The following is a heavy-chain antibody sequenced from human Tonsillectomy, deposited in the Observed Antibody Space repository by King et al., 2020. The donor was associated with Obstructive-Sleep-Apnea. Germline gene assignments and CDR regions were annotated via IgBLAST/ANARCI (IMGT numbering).Heavy chain of an antibody. CDR1: GYTFTSYG. Sequence: QLVQSGAEVKKPGASVKVSCKASGYTFTSYGISWVRQAPGQGLEWMGWISSYNGNTNYAQKLQGRVTITTDTSTSTAYMELRGLRSDDTAVYYCARIQHAWWELFTWGQGTLVTVSS. V-gene: IGHV1-18*01. CDR3: ARIQHAWWELFT. CDR2: ISSYNGNT. D-gene: IGHD1-26*01. J-gene: IGHJ5*02.